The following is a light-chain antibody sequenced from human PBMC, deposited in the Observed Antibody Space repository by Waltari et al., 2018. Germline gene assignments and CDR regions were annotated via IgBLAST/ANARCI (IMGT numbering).Light chain of an antibody. V-gene: IGKV2-40*01. CDR3: MQRIELPYT. CDR2: TLS. J-gene: IGKJ2*01. CDR1: QSLLDGDDGNTY. Sequence: DIVMTQTPLSLPVTPGEPASISCRSSQSLLDGDDGNTYLDWYLQKPGQSPQLLIYTLSYWASGVPDRFSGSGSGTDFTLKISRVEAADVGVYYCMQRIELPYTFGQGTKLEIK.